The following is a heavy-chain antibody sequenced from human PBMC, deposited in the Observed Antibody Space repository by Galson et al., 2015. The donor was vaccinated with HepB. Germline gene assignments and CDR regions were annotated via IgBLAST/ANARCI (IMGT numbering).Heavy chain of an antibody. Sequence: SLRLSCAASGFTFNTYSMNWVRQAPGKGLEWVSSISSTATYINYVDSVRGRFTISRDNAKNSLYLQMDSLRREDTAVYYCVRGGLGGGWHGSPDYWGQGVLVTVSS. CDR1: GFTFNTYS. V-gene: IGHV3-21*01. J-gene: IGHJ4*02. D-gene: IGHD6-19*01. CDR3: VRGGLGGGWHGSPDY. CDR2: ISSTATYI.